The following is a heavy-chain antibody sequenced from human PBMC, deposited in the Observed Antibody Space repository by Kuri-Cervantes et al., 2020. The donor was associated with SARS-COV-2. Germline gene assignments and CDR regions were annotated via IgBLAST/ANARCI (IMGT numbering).Heavy chain of an antibody. CDR3: TTLIDY. CDR2: VRGKANNYAT. V-gene: IGHV3-73*01. J-gene: IGHJ4*02. Sequence: GESLKISCTASGFTFGDYAMSWVRQGSGKGLEWVGRVRGKANNYATAYAASVKGRFTISRDDSKNMGYLQMNSLKTEDTAVYYCTTLIDYWGQGALVTVSS. CDR1: GFTFGDYA.